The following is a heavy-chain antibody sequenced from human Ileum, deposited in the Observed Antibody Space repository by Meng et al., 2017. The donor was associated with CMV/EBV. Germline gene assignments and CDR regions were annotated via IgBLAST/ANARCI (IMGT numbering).Heavy chain of an antibody. V-gene: IGHV6-1*01. CDR2: TFYKSTYYN. D-gene: IGHD3-9*01. CDR3: ATDWDLNY. CDR1: GDTVSRNSFV. Sequence: HVQLHQSVPGLLKPSQILLLTCGVSGDTVSRNSFVCNWIRHSTSRGLEWLGRTFYKSTYYNDYAVSVKSRIIINADTSNNQLSLQLNSVTPDDTAVYYCATDWDLNYWGQRILVTVSS. J-gene: IGHJ4*02.